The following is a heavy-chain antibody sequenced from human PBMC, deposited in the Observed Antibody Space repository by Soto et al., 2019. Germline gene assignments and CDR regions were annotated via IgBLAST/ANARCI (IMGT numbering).Heavy chain of an antibody. CDR2: IKDDGSEK. J-gene: IGHJ6*02. Sequence: EVQLVESGGGLVQPGGSLRLSCVASEFTFNTYWMNWVRQAPGRGLEWVANIKDDGSEKNYVDSVKGRFTISRDNAKNSLYLQMKSLRGEDTAVYFCARDWGTPGRGSAVGYYYHYGLDVWGQGTTVTVSS. V-gene: IGHV3-7*05. CDR1: EFTFNTYW. D-gene: IGHD6-19*01. CDR3: ARDWGTPGRGSAVGYYYHYGLDV.